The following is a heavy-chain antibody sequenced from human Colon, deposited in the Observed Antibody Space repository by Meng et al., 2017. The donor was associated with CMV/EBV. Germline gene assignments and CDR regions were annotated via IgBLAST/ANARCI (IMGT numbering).Heavy chain of an antibody. CDR3: VKDGGSILWGFKD. CDR1: GFTFSAYG. D-gene: IGHD2-21*01. J-gene: IGHJ1*01. Sequence: GYGFTFSAYGMHWVRQAPGKGLEWLSYIQTDGSFQFYLNSVKGRFTISRDNSKSIVYLQMNGLRSDDTAIYYCVKDGGSILWGFKDWGQGTLVTVSS. CDR2: IQTDGSFQ. V-gene: IGHV3-30*02.